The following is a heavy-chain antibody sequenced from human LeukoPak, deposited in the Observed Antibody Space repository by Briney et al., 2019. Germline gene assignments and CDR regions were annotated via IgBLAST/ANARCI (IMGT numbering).Heavy chain of an antibody. V-gene: IGHV4-59*01. CDR2: IYDSGCT. Sequence: PSEALSLTCTVSGGSIHSFYWSWIRQPPGKGLEWIGYIYDSGCTNYNPSLKSRVTISVDTSKNQFSLKLSSVTAADTAVYYCARDSSGWYKGFFDYWGQGTLVIVSS. CDR1: GGSIHSFY. CDR3: ARDSSGWYKGFFDY. J-gene: IGHJ4*02. D-gene: IGHD6-19*01.